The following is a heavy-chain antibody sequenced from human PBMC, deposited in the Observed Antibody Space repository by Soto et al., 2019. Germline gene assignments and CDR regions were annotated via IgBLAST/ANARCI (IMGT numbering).Heavy chain of an antibody. Sequence: SETLSLTCTVSDGYINNHFWSWIRQPAGKGLEWIGHIYMSGTTTYNPSLKSRVTMSVDTPRNQFSLKVSSVTAADPAVYYCARINGGSPDFWGQGALVTVS. J-gene: IGHJ4*02. CDR3: ARINGGSPDF. CDR2: IYMSGTT. CDR1: DGYINNHF. D-gene: IGHD2-15*01. V-gene: IGHV4-4*07.